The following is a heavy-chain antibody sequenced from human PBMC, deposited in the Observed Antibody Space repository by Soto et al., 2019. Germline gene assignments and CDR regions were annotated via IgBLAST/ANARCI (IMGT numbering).Heavy chain of an antibody. CDR2: IMPIFRTP. CDR1: GGTFSTSA. D-gene: IGHD3-22*01. J-gene: IGHJ4*02. Sequence: SVKVSCKASGGTFSTSAISWVRQAPGQGLEWMGGIMPIFRTPDYAQKFQGRVTITRDASATTAYMELSSLRSEDTAVYFCARDRSGSGYPDYCFDYWGQGTLVTVSS. CDR3: ARDRSGSGYPDYCFDY. V-gene: IGHV1-69*05.